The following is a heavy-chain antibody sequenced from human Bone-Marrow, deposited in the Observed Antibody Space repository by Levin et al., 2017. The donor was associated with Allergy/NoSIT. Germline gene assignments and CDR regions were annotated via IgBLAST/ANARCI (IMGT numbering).Heavy chain of an antibody. D-gene: IGHD3-16*01. CDR1: LFTFKTYS. CDR3: ARDRWGILGIEEATSYLDL. J-gene: IGHJ5*02. V-gene: IGHV3-30*01. Sequence: SCTASLFTFKTYSMHWVRQAPGKGLEWVAFISDDGNNKYYGDSVKGRFTISRDNSKDTVYLQMKSLRPDDTAVYYCARDRWGILGIEEATSYLDLWGQGTLVTVSS. CDR2: ISDDGNNK.